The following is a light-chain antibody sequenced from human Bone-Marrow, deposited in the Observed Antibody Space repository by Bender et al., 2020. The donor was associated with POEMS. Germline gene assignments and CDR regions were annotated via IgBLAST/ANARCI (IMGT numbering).Light chain of an antibody. CDR1: SGHSAYA. CDR3: QTWATGNRV. V-gene: IGLV4-69*01. CDR2: VKSDVSH. Sequence: QLVLTQSPSASASLGASVKLTCTLTSGHSAYAIAWHQFQPKKGPRYLMKVKSDVSHIKGDGIPDRFSGSSSGAERYLTISSLQSDDEGDYYCQTWATGNRVFGGGTALIVL. J-gene: IGLJ3*02.